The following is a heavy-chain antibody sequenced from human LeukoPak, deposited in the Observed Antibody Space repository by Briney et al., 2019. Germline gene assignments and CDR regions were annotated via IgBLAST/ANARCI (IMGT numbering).Heavy chain of an antibody. CDR1: GFTFSSYS. Sequence: GGSLRLSCAASGFTFSSYSMNWVRQAPGKGLEWVSYISSSSSTIYYADSVKGRFTISRDNAKNSLYLQMNSLRAEDTAVYYCASTELPPLDCWGQGTLVTVSS. D-gene: IGHD3-10*01. J-gene: IGHJ4*02. CDR2: ISSSSSTI. V-gene: IGHV3-48*01. CDR3: ASTELPPLDC.